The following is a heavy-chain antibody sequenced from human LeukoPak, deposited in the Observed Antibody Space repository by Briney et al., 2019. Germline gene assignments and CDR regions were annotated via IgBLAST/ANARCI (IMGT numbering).Heavy chain of an antibody. Sequence: PGGSLRLSCPASGFTFSSYAMHWVRQAPGKGLEYVSAISSNGGSTYYADSVKGRFTISRDNSKNTLYLQVNSLKAEDTAIYYCAKDRNSVGSSYNYWGQGTLVTVSS. D-gene: IGHD6-6*01. CDR1: GFTFSSYA. CDR3: AKDRNSVGSSYNY. V-gene: IGHV3-64*04. CDR2: ISSNGGST. J-gene: IGHJ4*02.